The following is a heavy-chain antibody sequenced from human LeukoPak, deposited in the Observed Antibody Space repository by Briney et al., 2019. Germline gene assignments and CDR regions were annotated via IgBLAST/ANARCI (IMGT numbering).Heavy chain of an antibody. J-gene: IGHJ4*02. CDR1: GGSISGYY. V-gene: IGHV4-59*01. CDR3: ARMLAAAGPPYSDY. CDR2: IYYSGST. D-gene: IGHD6-13*01. Sequence: SETLSLTCTVSGGSISGYYWSWIRQPPGKGLEWIGYIYYSGSTNYNPSLKSRVTISVDTSKNQFSLKLSSVTAADTAVYYCARMLAAAGPPYSDYWGQGTLVTVSS.